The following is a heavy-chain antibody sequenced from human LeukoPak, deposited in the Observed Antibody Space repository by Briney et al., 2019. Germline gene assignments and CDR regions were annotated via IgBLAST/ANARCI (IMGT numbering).Heavy chain of an antibody. CDR1: RGTFSSYA. D-gene: IGHD6-13*01. CDR3: AREEAAAALPFDY. J-gene: IGHJ4*02. V-gene: IGHV1-69*05. CDR2: IIPIFGTA. Sequence: ASVKVSCKASRGTFSSYAISWVRQAPGQGLEWMGRIIPIFGTANSAQKFQGGVTITTDESTSTAYMELSSLRSEDTAVYYCAREEAAAALPFDYWGQGTLVTVSS.